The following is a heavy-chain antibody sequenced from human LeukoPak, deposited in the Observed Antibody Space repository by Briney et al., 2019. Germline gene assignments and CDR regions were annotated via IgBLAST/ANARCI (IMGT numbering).Heavy chain of an antibody. CDR1: GDSISNYY. D-gene: IGHD3-10*01. V-gene: IGHV4-4*07. J-gene: IGHJ4*02. CDR2: IYSSGST. Sequence: PSETLSLTCTVPGDSISNYYWNWIRQPAGQGLEWIGRIYSSGSTNYNPSLKTRLTMSVDTSKNQFSLKLSSVTAADTAVYYCSRETFYYGSGSYYNPLDSWGQGTLVTVSS. CDR3: SRETFYYGSGSYYNPLDS.